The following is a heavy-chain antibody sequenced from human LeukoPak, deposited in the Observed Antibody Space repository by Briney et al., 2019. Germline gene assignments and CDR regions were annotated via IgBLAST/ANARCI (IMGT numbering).Heavy chain of an antibody. J-gene: IGHJ4*02. CDR1: GYTFITNDY. V-gene: IGHV1-46*01. CDR2: INPSAGST. Sequence: ASVKVSCTASGYTFITNDYIYWVRQAPGQGLEWMGIINPSAGSTSYAQKFQGRVTMTRDTSTNTVHIELSSLRSDDTAVYYCARGPYSSSSYHYDYWGQGTPVTVSS. D-gene: IGHD6-6*01. CDR3: ARGPYSSSSYHYDY.